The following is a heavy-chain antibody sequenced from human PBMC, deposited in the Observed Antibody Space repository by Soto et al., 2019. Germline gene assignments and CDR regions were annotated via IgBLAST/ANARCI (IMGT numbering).Heavy chain of an antibody. V-gene: IGHV3-7*01. Sequence: GGSLRLSCADSGFTFSSYWMTWVRQAPGKGLEWVATIKQDASEKYLVDSVKGRFTISRDNAKKSLYLQMNSLRAEDTAVYYCTRGVIQAAPDFYGMDVWGQGTKGTVS. CDR1: GFTFSSYW. CDR2: IKQDASEK. J-gene: IGHJ6*02. CDR3: TRGVIQAAPDFYGMDV. D-gene: IGHD2-2*01.